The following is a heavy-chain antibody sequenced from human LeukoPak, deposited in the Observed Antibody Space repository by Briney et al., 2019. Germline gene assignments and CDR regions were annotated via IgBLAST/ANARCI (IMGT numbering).Heavy chain of an antibody. CDR1: GFTFSSYW. V-gene: IGHV3-7*01. D-gene: IGHD3-9*01. J-gene: IGHJ4*02. Sequence: GGSLRLSCAASGFTFSSYWMSWVRQAPGKGLEWVANIKQDGSEKYYVDSVKGRFTISRDNAKNSLYLQMNSLRAEDTAVYYCAREGPDDILTGYSPFFDYWGQGTLVTVSS. CDR2: IKQDGSEK. CDR3: AREGPDDILTGYSPFFDY.